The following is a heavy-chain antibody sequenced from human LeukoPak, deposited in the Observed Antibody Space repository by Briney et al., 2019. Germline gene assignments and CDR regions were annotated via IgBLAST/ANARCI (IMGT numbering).Heavy chain of an antibody. CDR2: ISSSGSAI. CDR1: GFTFSSDE. D-gene: IGHD3-16*01. Sequence: GGSLRLSCEASGFTFSSDEMSWVRQAPGKGLEWVSYISSSGSAIYYADSVKGRFTISRDNPRNSLYLQMNSLRAGDTAIYYCASDASLEGDRVGFWGQGTLVTVSS. CDR3: ASDASLEGDRVGF. J-gene: IGHJ4*02. V-gene: IGHV3-48*03.